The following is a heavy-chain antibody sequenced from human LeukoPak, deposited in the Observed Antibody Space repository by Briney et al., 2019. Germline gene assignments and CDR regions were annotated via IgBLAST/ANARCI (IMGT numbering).Heavy chain of an antibody. V-gene: IGHV3-11*01. CDR1: GFTFSDYY. J-gene: IGHJ6*02. CDR3: ARDPGTMVRSYYYGMDV. D-gene: IGHD3-10*01. Sequence: GGSLRLSCAASGFTFSDYYMSWIRQAPGKGLEWVSYISSSGSTIYYADSVKGRFTISRDNAKNSLYLQMNSLRAEDTAVYYCARDPGTMVRSYYYGMDVWGQGTTVTVSS. CDR2: ISSSGSTI.